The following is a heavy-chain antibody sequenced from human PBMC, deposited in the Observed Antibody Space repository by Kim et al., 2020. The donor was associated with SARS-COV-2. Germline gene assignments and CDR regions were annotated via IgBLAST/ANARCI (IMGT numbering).Heavy chain of an antibody. CDR2: ISSNGGST. V-gene: IGHV3-64D*06. J-gene: IGHJ4*02. CDR3: VKDPGMEWQQLVRRNFDY. CDR1: GFTFSSYA. Sequence: GGSLRLSCSASGFTFSSYAMHWVRQAPGKGLEYVSAISSNGGSTYYADSVKGRFTISRHNSKNTLYLQMSSLRAEDTAVYYCVKDPGMEWQQLVRRNFDYWGQGTLVTVSS. D-gene: IGHD6-13*01.